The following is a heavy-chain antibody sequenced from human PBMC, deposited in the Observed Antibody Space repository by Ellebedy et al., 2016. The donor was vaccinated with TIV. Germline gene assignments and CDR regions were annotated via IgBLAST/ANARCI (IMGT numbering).Heavy chain of an antibody. CDR3: TTAYRYQLLFSHAFDI. Sequence: GESLKISXAASGFTFSNAWMSWVRQAPGKGLEWVGRIKSKTDGGTTDYAAPVKGRFTISRDDSKNTLYLQMNSLKTEDTAVYYCTTAYRYQLLFSHAFDIWGQGTMVTVSS. D-gene: IGHD2-2*01. CDR1: GFTFSNAW. J-gene: IGHJ3*02. V-gene: IGHV3-15*01. CDR2: IKSKTDGGTT.